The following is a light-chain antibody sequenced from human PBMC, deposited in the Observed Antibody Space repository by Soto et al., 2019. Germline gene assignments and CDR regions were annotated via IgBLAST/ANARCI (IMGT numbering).Light chain of an antibody. J-gene: IGKJ4*01. CDR1: QSVSSY. V-gene: IGKV3-11*01. CDR2: DAS. Sequence: EIVLTQSPATLSLSPGERATLSCRASQSVSSYLAWYQQKPGQAPRLLLYDASNMATGIPARFSGSGSGTDFTLSLSSLEHEDFAGYYCQQRSNWPPLTFGGGTKVEIK. CDR3: QQRSNWPPLT.